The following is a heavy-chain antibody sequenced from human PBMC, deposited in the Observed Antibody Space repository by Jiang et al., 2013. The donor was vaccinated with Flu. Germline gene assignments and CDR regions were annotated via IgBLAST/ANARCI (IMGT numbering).Heavy chain of an antibody. J-gene: IGHJ6*04. D-gene: IGHD3-22*01. Sequence: LLKPSETLSLSCSVYGGSFSGYYWSWIRQPPGKGLEWLGEINDSGSTNYNPSLKSRLTISVDTSNNQFSLKLSSVTAADTAVYYCARERRDYDSSGYYHYYYGMDVWGQRDHGHRLL. CDR2: INDSGST. V-gene: IGHV4-34*01. CDR1: GGSFSGYY. CDR3: ARERRDYDSSGYYHYYYGMDV.